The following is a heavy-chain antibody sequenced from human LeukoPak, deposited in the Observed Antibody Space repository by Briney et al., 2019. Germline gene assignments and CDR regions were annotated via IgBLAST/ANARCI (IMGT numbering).Heavy chain of an antibody. CDR2: INPSGGST. D-gene: IGHD5-18*01. J-gene: IGHJ4*02. CDR3: ATNLDTAMVTASLFDY. V-gene: IGHV1-46*03. Sequence: ASVKVSCKASAYTFTSYYMHWVRQAPGQGLEWMGIINPSGGSTSYAQKFQGRVTMTRDTSTSTVYMELSSLRSEDTAVYYCATNLDTAMVTASLFDYWGQGTLVTVSS. CDR1: AYTFTSYY.